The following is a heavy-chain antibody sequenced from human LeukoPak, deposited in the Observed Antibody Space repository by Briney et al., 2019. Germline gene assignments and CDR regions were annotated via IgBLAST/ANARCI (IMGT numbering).Heavy chain of an antibody. J-gene: IGHJ4*02. CDR3: AREGVGGSLGFLAYFDY. V-gene: IGHV3-21*01. CDR2: ISSSSSYI. D-gene: IGHD3-16*01. CDR1: GFTFSSYS. Sequence: GGSLRLSCAASGFTFSSYSMNWVRQAPGKGLEWVSSISSSSSYIYYADSVKGRFTISRDNAKNTLYLQMNSLRAEDTAVYYCAREGVGGSLGFLAYFDYWGQGTLVTVSS.